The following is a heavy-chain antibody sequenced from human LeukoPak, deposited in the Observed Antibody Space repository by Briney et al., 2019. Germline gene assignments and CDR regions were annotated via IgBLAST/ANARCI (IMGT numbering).Heavy chain of an antibody. CDR3: ARTNNIFYYFDY. CDR1: GGSISSSTYY. Sequence: PSETLSLTCTVSGGSISSSTYYWGWIRQPPGKGLEWIGEINHSGSTNYNPSLKSRVTTSVDTSKNQFSLNLSSVTAADTAAYYCARTNNIFYYFDYWGQGTLVTVSS. V-gene: IGHV4-39*07. CDR2: INHSGST. D-gene: IGHD3-9*01. J-gene: IGHJ4*02.